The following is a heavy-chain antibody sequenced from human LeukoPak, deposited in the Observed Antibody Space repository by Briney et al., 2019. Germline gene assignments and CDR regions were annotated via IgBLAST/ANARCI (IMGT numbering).Heavy chain of an antibody. Sequence: PSETLSLTCTVSGGFVSSGSYYWSWTRQPPGTGLEWIGYIYYSGSANYNPSLKSRVTISVDTSKNQFSPKLSSVTAADTAVYYCARDLGDYYGSGSLDYWGQGTLVTVSS. J-gene: IGHJ4*02. CDR1: GGFVSSGSYY. CDR2: IYYSGSA. D-gene: IGHD3-10*01. V-gene: IGHV4-61*01. CDR3: ARDLGDYYGSGSLDY.